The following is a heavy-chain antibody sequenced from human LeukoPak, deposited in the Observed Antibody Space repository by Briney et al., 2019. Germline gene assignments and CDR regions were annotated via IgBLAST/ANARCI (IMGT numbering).Heavy chain of an antibody. CDR2: ISAYSGNT. V-gene: IGHV1-18*01. CDR3: ARGGLVVVVAATPSTTPGLLHWLDP. D-gene: IGHD2-15*01. CDR1: GYTFTSYG. Sequence: EASVKVSCKASGYTFTSYGISWVRQAPGQGLEWMGWISAYSGNTKYAQKVLGRVTMTTDTSTSTAYMELRSLRSDDTAVYYCARGGLVVVVAATPSTTPGLLHWLDPWGQGTLVSVSS. J-gene: IGHJ5*02.